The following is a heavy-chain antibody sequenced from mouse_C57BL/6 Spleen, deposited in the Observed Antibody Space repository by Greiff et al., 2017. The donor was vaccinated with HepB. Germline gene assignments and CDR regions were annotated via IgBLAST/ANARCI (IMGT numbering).Heavy chain of an antibody. V-gene: IGHV1-82*01. D-gene: IGHD1-1*01. J-gene: IGHJ3*01. CDR1: GYAFSSSW. CDR2: IYPGDGDT. Sequence: VQLQQSGPELVKPGASVKISCKASGYAFSSSWMNWVKQRPGKGLEWIGRIYPGDGDTNYNGKFKGKATLTADKSSSTAYMQLSSLTSEDSAVYFCARWGYYGSAWFAYWGQGTLVTVSA. CDR3: ARWGYYGSAWFAY.